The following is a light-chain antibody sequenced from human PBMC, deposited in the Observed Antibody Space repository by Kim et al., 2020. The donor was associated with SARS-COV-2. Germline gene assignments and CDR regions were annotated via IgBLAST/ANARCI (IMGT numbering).Light chain of an antibody. J-gene: IGKJ2*01. V-gene: IGKV4-1*01. CDR2: WAS. Sequence: RATINCKSSQSVFYSTNNKNYLAWYQQKPGQPPKLLIYWASTRESGVPDRFIGSGSGTDFSLAISSLQVEDVAFYYCQQYYSTPYTFGQGTKLEI. CDR3: QQYYSTPYT. CDR1: QSVFYSTNNKNY.